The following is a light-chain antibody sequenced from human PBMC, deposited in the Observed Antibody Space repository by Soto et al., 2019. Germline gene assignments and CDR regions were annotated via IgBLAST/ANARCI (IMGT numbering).Light chain of an antibody. Sequence: QSVLTQPPSVSGAPGQRVTISCTGSSSNIGAGFDVHWYHQIAGTAPKLLIYGNSNRPSGVPDRFSGSKSGTSASLAINGLQAEDEADYYCSSYTSSSTLLWVFGGGTKLTVL. CDR3: SSYTSSSTLLWV. CDR1: SSNIGAGFD. CDR2: GNS. J-gene: IGLJ3*02. V-gene: IGLV1-40*01.